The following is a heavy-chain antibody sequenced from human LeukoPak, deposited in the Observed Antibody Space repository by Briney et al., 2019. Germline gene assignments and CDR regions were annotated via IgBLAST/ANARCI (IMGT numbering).Heavy chain of an antibody. V-gene: IGHV1-69*04. CDR1: GGTFTNYA. Sequence: ASVKVSCKASGGTFTNYAINWVRQAPGHGLEWMRRIIPILDVTNSAQTLQGRVTITADQSTSPAHMELSSLRSEDTTVYYSARWGGVDILTGFQYWGQGTLVTVSS. CDR3: ARWGGVDILTGFQY. J-gene: IGHJ4*02. CDR2: IIPILDVT. D-gene: IGHD3-9*01.